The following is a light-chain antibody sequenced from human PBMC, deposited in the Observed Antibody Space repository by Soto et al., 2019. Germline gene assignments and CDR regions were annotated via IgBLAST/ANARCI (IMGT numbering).Light chain of an antibody. V-gene: IGKV3-11*01. CDR2: DAS. Sequence: ELVLTQSPATLSLSPGERATLSCRASESVSNYLAWYQQQPGQAPRLLIYDASNRATGIPARFSGSASGTDFTLTISSLEPEDFAVYYCQQRSNWITFGQGTRLEIK. J-gene: IGKJ5*01. CDR1: ESVSNY. CDR3: QQRSNWIT.